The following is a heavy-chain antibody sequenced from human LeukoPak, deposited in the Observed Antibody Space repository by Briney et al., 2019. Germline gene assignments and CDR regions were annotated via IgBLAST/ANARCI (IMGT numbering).Heavy chain of an antibody. J-gene: IGHJ4*02. CDR3: ARGLDYYGSGSYYTY. D-gene: IGHD3-10*01. V-gene: IGHV4-34*01. CDR1: GGSFSGYY. Sequence: PSETLSLTCAVYGGSFSGYYWSWIRQPPGKGLEWIGEINHSGSTNYNPSLKSRVTISVDTSKNQFSLKLSSVTAADTAVYYCARGLDYYGSGSYYTYWGQGTLVTVSS. CDR2: INHSGST.